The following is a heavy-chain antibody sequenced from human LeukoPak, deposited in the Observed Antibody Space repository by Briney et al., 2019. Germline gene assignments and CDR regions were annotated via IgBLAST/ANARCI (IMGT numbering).Heavy chain of an antibody. Sequence: GGSLRLSCAASGFTVSANYMTWVRQAPGKGLEWVSIIYSGSTYYADSVKGRFTISRDNSKNTVYLQMNSLRAEDTAVYYCARDFEGVHRTTNSYTYYYYMDVWGKGTTVIVSS. CDR3: ARDFEGVHRTTNSYTYYYYMDV. V-gene: IGHV3-53*01. CDR1: GFTVSANY. D-gene: IGHD2/OR15-2a*01. J-gene: IGHJ6*03. CDR2: IYSGST.